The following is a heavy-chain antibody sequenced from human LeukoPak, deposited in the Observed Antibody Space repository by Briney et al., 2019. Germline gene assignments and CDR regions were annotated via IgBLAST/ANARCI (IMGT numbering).Heavy chain of an antibody. J-gene: IGHJ4*02. CDR3: ARDGWFGEENFDY. V-gene: IGHV3-48*01. CDR1: GFTFSSYS. CDR2: ISSSSSTI. D-gene: IGHD3-10*01. Sequence: PGGSLRLSCAASGFTFSSYSMNWVRQAPGEGLEWVSYISSSSSTIYYADSVKGRFTISRDNAKNSLYLQMNSLRAEDTAVYYCARDGWFGEENFDYWGQGTLVTVSS.